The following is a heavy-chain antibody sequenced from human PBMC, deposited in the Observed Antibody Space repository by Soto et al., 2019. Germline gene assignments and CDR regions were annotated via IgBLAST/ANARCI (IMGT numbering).Heavy chain of an antibody. CDR1: GFTFSTFG. CDR2: ISYDGKNK. Sequence: QLVESGGGVFPPGASLRLACAASGFTFSTFGMHCVRQTPGKGLEWVAVISYDGKNKVYADSVKGRFTISRDNFKNTVDLVMNNLKVDDTAVYYWAKDLQAYGDYDYYCYGLDVWGQGATVSVSS. D-gene: IGHD4-17*01. V-gene: IGHV3-30*18. CDR3: AKDLQAYGDYDYYCYGLDV. J-gene: IGHJ6*02.